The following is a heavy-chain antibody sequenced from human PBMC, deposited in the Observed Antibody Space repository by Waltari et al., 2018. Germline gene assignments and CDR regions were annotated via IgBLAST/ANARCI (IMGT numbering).Heavy chain of an antibody. CDR3: AKGGRAARRFEH. D-gene: IGHD6-13*01. V-gene: IGHV3-33*06. J-gene: IGHJ4*02. Sequence: QVQLVESGGGVVQPGRSLRLSCEASGFTFSNYGMHWVRQAPGKGREWGTVLGFDGNKKLYVDSVKGRFTISRDNSKNTLYLQMNSLRVEDTAVYYCAKGGRAARRFEHWGQGTLVTASS. CDR2: LGFDGNKK. CDR1: GFTFSNYG.